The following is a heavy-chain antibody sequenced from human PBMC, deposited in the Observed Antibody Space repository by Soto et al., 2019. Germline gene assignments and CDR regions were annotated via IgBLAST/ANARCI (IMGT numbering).Heavy chain of an antibody. CDR1: GYTFTSYG. J-gene: IGHJ5*02. CDR3: ARANSSKPQGYNWFDP. CDR2: ISAYNGNT. Sequence: QVQLVQSGAEVNKPGASVKVSCKASGYTFTSYGISWVLQAPGQGLEWMGWISAYNGNTHYAHKLQVRVTMTTDTSTSTAYMELRSLRSDDTAVYYCARANSSKPQGYNWFDPWGQGTLVTVSS. D-gene: IGHD6-13*01. V-gene: IGHV1-18*01.